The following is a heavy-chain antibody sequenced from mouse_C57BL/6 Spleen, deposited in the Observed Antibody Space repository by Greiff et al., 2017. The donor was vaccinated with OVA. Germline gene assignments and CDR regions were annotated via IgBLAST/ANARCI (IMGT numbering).Heavy chain of an antibody. CDR3: ARSTTVPMDD. D-gene: IGHD1-1*01. CDR1: GYTFTSYW. Sequence: QVQLQQPGAELVMPGASVKLSCKASGYTFTSYWMHWVKQRPGQGLEWIGEIDPSDSYPNYNQKFKGKSTLTVDKSSSTAYMQLRSLTSEDSAVYYCARSTTVPMDDWGQGTSVTVSS. CDR2: IDPSDSYP. J-gene: IGHJ4*01. V-gene: IGHV1-69*01.